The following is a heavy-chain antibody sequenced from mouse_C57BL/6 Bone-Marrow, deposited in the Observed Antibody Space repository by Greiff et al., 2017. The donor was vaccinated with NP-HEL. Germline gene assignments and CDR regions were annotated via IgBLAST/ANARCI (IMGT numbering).Heavy chain of an antibody. CDR2: INPNYGTT. CDR3: ARAPSYGSSGYFDV. J-gene: IGHJ1*03. V-gene: IGHV1-39*01. Sequence: VQLKESGPELVKPGASVKISCKASGYSFTDYNMNWVKQSNGKSLEWIGVINPNYGTTSYNQKFKGKATLTVDQSSSTAYMQLNSLTSEDSAVYYCARAPSYGSSGYFDVWGTGTTVTVSS. CDR1: GYSFTDYN. D-gene: IGHD1-1*01.